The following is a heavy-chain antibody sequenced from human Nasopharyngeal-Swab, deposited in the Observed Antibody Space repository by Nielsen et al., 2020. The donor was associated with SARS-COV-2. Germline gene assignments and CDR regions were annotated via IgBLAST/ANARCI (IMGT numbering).Heavy chain of an antibody. CDR2: INNRGDDT. CDR3: VKGGYTTWFDP. J-gene: IGHJ5*02. CDR1: GFIFSNYA. Sequence: GESLKISCAASGFIFSNYAMSWVRQAPGKGLEWVSTINNRGDDTHYVDSVRGRFTVSRDNSKNTLYLQMNSLRGEDTAIYYCVKGGYTTWFDPWGQGTLVTVSS. V-gene: IGHV3-23*01. D-gene: IGHD2-15*01.